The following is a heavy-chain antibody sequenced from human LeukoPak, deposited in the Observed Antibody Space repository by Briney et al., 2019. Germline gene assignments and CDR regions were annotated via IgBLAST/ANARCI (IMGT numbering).Heavy chain of an antibody. Sequence: PGGSLRLSCAASGFTFSSYAMSWVRQAPGKGLEWVSAISGSGGSTYYADSVKGRFTISRDNSKNTLYLQMNSLGAEDTAVYYCAKAEYYDILTGYYDFDYWGQGTLVTVSS. CDR3: AKAEYYDILTGYYDFDY. V-gene: IGHV3-23*01. D-gene: IGHD3-9*01. J-gene: IGHJ4*02. CDR1: GFTFSSYA. CDR2: ISGSGGST.